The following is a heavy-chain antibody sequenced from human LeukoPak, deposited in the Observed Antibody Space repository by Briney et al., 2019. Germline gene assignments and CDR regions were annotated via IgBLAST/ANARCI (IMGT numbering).Heavy chain of an antibody. CDR3: ARTMVRGVIAPFDY. CDR2: IYYSGST. D-gene: IGHD3-10*01. J-gene: IGHJ4*02. V-gene: IGHV4-59*01. CDR1: GGSISTYY. Sequence: SETLSLTCTVSGGSISTYYWSWIRQPPGKGLEWIGYIYYSGSTNYNPSLKSRVTMSVDTSKNQFSLKLSSVTAADTAVYYCARTMVRGVIAPFDYWGQGTLVTVSS.